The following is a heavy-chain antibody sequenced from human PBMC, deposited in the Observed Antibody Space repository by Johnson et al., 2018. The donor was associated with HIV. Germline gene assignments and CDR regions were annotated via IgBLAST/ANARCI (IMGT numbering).Heavy chain of an antibody. CDR3: ARGGGCGGDCYSGYDAFDI. V-gene: IGHV3-33*01. CDR1: GFTFSSYG. D-gene: IGHD2-21*01. Sequence: QVQLVESGGGVVQPGRSLRLSCAASGFTFSSYGMHWVRQAPGKGLQWVAAMWYDGSNKYYADSVKGRFTISRDHSKNMLYLQMNSLREEDTAVFYCARGGGCGGDCYSGYDAFDIWAQGTMVTVS. CDR2: MWYDGSNK. J-gene: IGHJ3*02.